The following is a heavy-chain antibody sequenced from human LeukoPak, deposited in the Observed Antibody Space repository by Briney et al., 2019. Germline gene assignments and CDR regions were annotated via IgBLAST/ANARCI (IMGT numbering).Heavy chain of an antibody. J-gene: IGHJ5*02. D-gene: IGHD3-22*01. CDR1: GFTFSSYW. V-gene: IGHV3-7*01. Sequence: GGSLRLSCAASGFTFSSYWMSWVRQAPGKGLEWVATVKPDGSAQYYVDSVKGRFTISRDNAKNSLFLQINSLRAEDTAVYYCANGGTYSSGPWGQGTLVTVSS. CDR3: ANGGTYSSGP. CDR2: VKPDGSAQ.